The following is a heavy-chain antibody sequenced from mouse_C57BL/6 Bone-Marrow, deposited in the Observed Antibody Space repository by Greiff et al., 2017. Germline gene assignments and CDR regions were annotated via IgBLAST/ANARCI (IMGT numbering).Heavy chain of an antibody. CDR2: IYPSDSET. J-gene: IGHJ2*01. Sequence: QVQLKQPGAELVRPGSSVKLSCKASGYTFTSYWMDWVKQRPGPGLEWIGNIYPSDSETHYNQKLKDKATLNVDQSSSTAYVQLSSLTSEDSAVFYCARGVYYYGSSYFYFDYWGQGTTLTVSS. D-gene: IGHD1-1*01. V-gene: IGHV1-61*01. CDR3: ARGVYYYGSSYFYFDY. CDR1: GYTFTSYW.